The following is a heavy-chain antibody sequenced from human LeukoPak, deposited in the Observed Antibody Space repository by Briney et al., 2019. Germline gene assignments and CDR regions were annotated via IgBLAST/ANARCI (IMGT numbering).Heavy chain of an antibody. CDR3: ARVEGTAMLEFDP. D-gene: IGHD5-18*01. J-gene: IGHJ5*02. CDR1: GYTFTGYY. Sequence: ASVKVSCKASGYTFTGYYMHWVRQAPGQGLEWMGWINPNSGGTNYVQKFQGRVTMTRDTSISTAYMELSRLRSDDTAVYYCARVEGTAMLEFDPWGQGTLVTVSS. CDR2: INPNSGGT. V-gene: IGHV1-2*02.